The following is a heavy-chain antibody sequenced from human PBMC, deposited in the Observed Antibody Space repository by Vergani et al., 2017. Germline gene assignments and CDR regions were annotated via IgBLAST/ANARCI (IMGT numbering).Heavy chain of an antibody. Sequence: QVQLVESGGGVVQPGGSLRLSCAASGFTFSSYGMHWVRQAPGKGLEWVAFIRYDGSNKYYADSVKGRFTISRDNSKNTLYLQMNSLRAEDTAVYYCAKDVSSGWYQHLDYWGQGTLVTVSS. CDR3: AKDVSSGWYQHLDY. D-gene: IGHD6-19*01. V-gene: IGHV3-30*02. CDR2: IRYDGSNK. CDR1: GFTFSSYG. J-gene: IGHJ4*02.